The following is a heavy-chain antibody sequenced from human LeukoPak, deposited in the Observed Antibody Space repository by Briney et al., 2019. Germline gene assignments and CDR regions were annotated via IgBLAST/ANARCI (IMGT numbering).Heavy chain of an antibody. D-gene: IGHD3-22*01. CDR1: GFTFDDYT. V-gene: IGHV3-43*01. CDR3: AKDRGYYYDISAYESYFDY. J-gene: IGHJ4*02. CDR2: ISWDGGTT. Sequence: GGSLRLSCEASGFTFDDYTMHWVRQSPGKGLEWVSLISWDGGTTYYADSVRGRFTISRDNSKNSLYLQVNSLRPEDTALYYCAKDRGYYYDISAYESYFDYWGQGTLVTVSS.